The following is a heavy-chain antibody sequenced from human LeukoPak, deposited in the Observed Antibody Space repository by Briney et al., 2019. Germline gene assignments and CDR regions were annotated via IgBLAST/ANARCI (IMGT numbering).Heavy chain of an antibody. CDR2: IYTSGST. CDR1: GDSISSDSHY. D-gene: IGHD3-10*01. J-gene: IGHJ4*02. Sequence: PSETLSLTCTVSGDSISSDSHYWSWIRQPAGKGPEWIGRIYTSGSTNYNPSLQSRVTISIDTSRNQFSLKLSSVTAADTAVYYCARCSMVRGPFDYWGQGTLVTVSS. V-gene: IGHV4-61*02. CDR3: ARCSMVRGPFDY.